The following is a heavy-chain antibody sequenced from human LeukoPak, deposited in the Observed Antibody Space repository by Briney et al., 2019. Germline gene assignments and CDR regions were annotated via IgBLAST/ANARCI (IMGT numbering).Heavy chain of an antibody. CDR2: INHSGNT. V-gene: IGHV4-34*01. J-gene: IGHJ4*02. CDR3: ASRPAVGGVIPFDY. Sequence: SETLSLTCAVYGGSFSGYYWSWIRQPPGKGLEWIGEINHSGNTNYNPSLKSRVTISVDTSKNQFSLKLSSVTAADTAVYYCASRPAVGGVIPFDYWGQGTLVTVSS. CDR1: GGSFSGYY. D-gene: IGHD3-16*02.